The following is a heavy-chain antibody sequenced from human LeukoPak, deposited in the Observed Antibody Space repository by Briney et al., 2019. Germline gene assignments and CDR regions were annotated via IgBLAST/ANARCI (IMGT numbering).Heavy chain of an antibody. CDR1: GGSISSYY. CDR2: IYYSGST. V-gene: IGHV4-59*01. D-gene: IGHD3-22*01. J-gene: IGHJ4*02. CDR3: ARGDDSGYYDYFDY. Sequence: SETLSLTCTVSGGSISSYYWSWIRQPPGKGLEWIGYIYYSGSTNYNPSLKSRVTISVDTSKNQFSLKLSSVTAADTAVYYCARGDDSGYYDYFDYWGQGALVTVSS.